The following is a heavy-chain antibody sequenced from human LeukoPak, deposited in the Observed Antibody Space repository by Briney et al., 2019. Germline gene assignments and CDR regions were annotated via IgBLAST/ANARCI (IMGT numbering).Heavy chain of an antibody. V-gene: IGHV4-59*01. J-gene: IGHJ4*02. CDR1: GGSISTYY. D-gene: IGHD6-19*01. CDR3: ARYDSGGWYRLFDH. Sequence: PSETLSLTCTVSGGSISTYYWSWIRQPPGKGLERIGHIFYTGSTNYSPSLKSRVTISVDTSKDQFSLKLSSVTAADTAVYYCARYDSGGWYRLFDHWGQGALVTVSS. CDR2: IFYTGST.